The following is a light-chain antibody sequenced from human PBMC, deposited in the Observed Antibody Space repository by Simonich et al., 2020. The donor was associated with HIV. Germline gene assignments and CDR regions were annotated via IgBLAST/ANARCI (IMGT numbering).Light chain of an antibody. CDR1: SSDVGGYNN. V-gene: IGLV2-8*01. Sequence: QSALTQPPSASGSPGQSVTISCTGTSSDVGGYNNVAWYQQHPGKAPQRMIYEVTKRPSGDPDRFSGAKSGNTASLTVSGLQAEDEADYYCSSYAGSNNWVFGGGTKLTVL. CDR3: SSYAGSNNWV. CDR2: EVT. J-gene: IGLJ3*02.